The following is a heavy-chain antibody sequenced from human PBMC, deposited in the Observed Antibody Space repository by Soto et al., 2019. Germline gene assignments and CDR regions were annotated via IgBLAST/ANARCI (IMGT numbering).Heavy chain of an antibody. D-gene: IGHD4-17*01. J-gene: IGHJ3*01. V-gene: IGHV3-21*06. CDR2: ISTSSIEI. CDR3: ATIGDHDGFDV. CDR1: GFTFIGYN. Sequence: EVQLVESGGGLVMPEESLRLSCAASGFTFIGYNMKWVRQAPGKGLEWVASISTSSIEIFYSDLVRGRFTIFRDNVRNSLYLQMNSLRAEDTAVYYCATIGDHDGFDVWGQGTTVTVSS.